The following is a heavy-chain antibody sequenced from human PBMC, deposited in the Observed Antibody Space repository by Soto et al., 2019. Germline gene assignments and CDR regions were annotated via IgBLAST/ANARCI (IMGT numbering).Heavy chain of an antibody. J-gene: IGHJ4*02. D-gene: IGHD3-22*01. CDR1: GGSISSYY. V-gene: IGHV4-59*01. CDR3: ARRGDQFDSSGYYRV. Sequence: PSETLSLTCTVSGGSISSYYWSWIRQPPGKGLEWVGYIDYTGSTNFNPSLKSRVTISLDTSRKQFSLKLNSVTAADTAVYYCARRGDQFDSSGYYRVWGQGTLVTVSS. CDR2: IDYTGST.